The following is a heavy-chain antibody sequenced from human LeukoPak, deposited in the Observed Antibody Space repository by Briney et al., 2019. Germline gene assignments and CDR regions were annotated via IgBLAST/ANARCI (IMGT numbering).Heavy chain of an antibody. CDR2: INHSGST. CDR1: GESFSGYY. V-gene: IGHV4-34*01. Sequence: SETLSLTCAVYGESFSGYYWSWIRQPPGKGLEWIGEINHSGSTNYNPSLKSRVTISVDTSKNQFSLKLSSVTAADTAVYYCSGVGLGYCTNGVCYSYFDYWGQGTLVTVSS. D-gene: IGHD2-8*01. CDR3: SGVGLGYCTNGVCYSYFDY. J-gene: IGHJ4*02.